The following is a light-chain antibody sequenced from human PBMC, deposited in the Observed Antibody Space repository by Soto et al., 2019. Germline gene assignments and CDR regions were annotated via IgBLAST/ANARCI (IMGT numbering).Light chain of an antibody. J-gene: IGKJ1*01. CDR2: KAS. V-gene: IGKV1-5*03. CDR1: QSISNW. CDR3: QQYNSYSWT. Sequence: DIPMTQSPSTLSASVGDRVTITCRASQSISNWLAWYQQKPGKAPKLLIYKASSLESGVPSRFSGSGSGTEFPLTISSLQPDDFATYYCQQYNSYSWTFGQGTKVEIK.